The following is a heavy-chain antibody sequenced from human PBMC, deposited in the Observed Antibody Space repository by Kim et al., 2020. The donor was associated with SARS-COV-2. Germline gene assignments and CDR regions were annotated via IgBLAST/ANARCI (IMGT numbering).Heavy chain of an antibody. CDR3: ARNDYYYDSSGQEGYFDY. J-gene: IGHJ4*01. Sequence: ETLSLTCAVYGGSFSGYYWSWIRQPPGKGLEWIGEINHSGSTNYNPSLKSRVTISVDTSKNQFSLKLSSVTAADTAVYYCARNDYYYDSSGQEGYFDYW. D-gene: IGHD3-22*01. CDR2: INHSGST. V-gene: IGHV4-34*01. CDR1: GGSFSGYY.